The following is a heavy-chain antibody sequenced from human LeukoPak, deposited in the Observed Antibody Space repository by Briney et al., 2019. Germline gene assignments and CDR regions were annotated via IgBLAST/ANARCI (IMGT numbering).Heavy chain of an antibody. CDR3: AKDILTGSYYFRFDF. Sequence: GGSLRLSCAASGFTFDDYAMHWVRQAPGKGLEWVSGISWNSGSIGYADSVKGRFTISRDNSKNTLYLQMNSLSAEDTAVYYCAKDILTGSYYFRFDFWGQGTLVTVSS. CDR1: GFTFDDYA. V-gene: IGHV3-9*01. D-gene: IGHD1-26*01. CDR2: ISWNSGSI. J-gene: IGHJ4*02.